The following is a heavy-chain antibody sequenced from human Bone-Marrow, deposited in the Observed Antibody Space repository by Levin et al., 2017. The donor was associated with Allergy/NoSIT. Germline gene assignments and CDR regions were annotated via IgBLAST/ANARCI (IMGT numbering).Heavy chain of an antibody. J-gene: IGHJ4*02. V-gene: IGHV1-2*06. CDR2: INLDGGA. Sequence: GASVKVSCKASGYTFSGYYIHWVRQAPGQGLEWMGRINLDGGATYGQKFQGRVTVTRDTSINTAYMELSRLTSDDTAVYYCARDGHRWNFDYWGQGALVTVSS. CDR1: GYTFSGYY. CDR3: ARDGHRWNFDY. D-gene: IGHD5-24*01.